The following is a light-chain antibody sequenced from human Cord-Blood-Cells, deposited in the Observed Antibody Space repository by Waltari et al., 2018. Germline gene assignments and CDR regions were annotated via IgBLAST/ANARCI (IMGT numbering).Light chain of an antibody. CDR2: RDS. Sequence: SYELTQPLSVSVALGQTARITCGGNNIGSKNVHWYQQKPGQAPVLVIYRDSNRPSGIPKRFSGSNSGNTATLTSSRAQAGDEADYYCQVWDSSTVFGTGTKVTVL. CDR3: QVWDSSTV. V-gene: IGLV3-9*01. CDR1: NIGSKN. J-gene: IGLJ1*01.